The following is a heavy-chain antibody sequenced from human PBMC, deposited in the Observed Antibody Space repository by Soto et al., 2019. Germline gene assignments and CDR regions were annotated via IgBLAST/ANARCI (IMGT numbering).Heavy chain of an antibody. CDR3: ARALGDYGDC. CDR2: ISYDGSNK. D-gene: IGHD4-17*01. CDR1: GFTFSSYA. V-gene: IGHV3-30-3*01. J-gene: IGHJ4*02. Sequence: LRLSCAASGFTFSSYAMHWVRQAPGKGLEWVAVISYDGSNKYYADSVKGRFTISRDNSKNTLYLQMNSLRVEDTAVYYCARALGDYGDCWGQGTLVTVSS.